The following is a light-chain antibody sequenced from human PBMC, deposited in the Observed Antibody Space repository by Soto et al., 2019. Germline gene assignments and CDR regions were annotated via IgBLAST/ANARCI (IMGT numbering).Light chain of an antibody. CDR2: GAS. V-gene: IGKV3-15*01. CDR1: QSISNN. J-gene: IGKJ5*01. CDR3: KQYKEWPPFT. Sequence: EIVLTRSPCILSLSPGERASLSCGASQSISNNVAWYQQKPGQAPRLLILGASTRATGIPARFSGSGSGTEFTLSISSLQSEDFAVYYCKQYKEWPPFTFGQGTRLEIK.